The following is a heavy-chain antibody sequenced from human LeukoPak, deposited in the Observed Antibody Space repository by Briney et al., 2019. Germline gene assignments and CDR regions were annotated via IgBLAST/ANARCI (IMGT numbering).Heavy chain of an antibody. Sequence: ASVKVSCKASGYTFTSYAMHRVRQAPGQRLEWMGWINAGNGNTKYSQKFQGRVTITRDTSASTAYMELSSLRSEDTAVYYCARDRDYYDSSGYDYWGQGTLVTVSS. CDR2: INAGNGNT. D-gene: IGHD3-22*01. J-gene: IGHJ4*02. CDR3: ARDRDYYDSSGYDY. V-gene: IGHV1-3*01. CDR1: GYTFTSYA.